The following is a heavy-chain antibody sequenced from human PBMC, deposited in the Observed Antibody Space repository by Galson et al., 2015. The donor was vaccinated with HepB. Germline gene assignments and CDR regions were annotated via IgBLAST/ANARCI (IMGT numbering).Heavy chain of an antibody. Sequence: SVKVSCKASGYTFTTYGISWERQAPGQGLEWMGWISAYNGNTNYAQKFQDRVTMTTDTSMSTAYMELRSLRSDDTAVYYCARDWLAARPGWFDPWGQGTLVTVSS. CDR1: GYTFTTYG. CDR3: ARDWLAARPGWFDP. CDR2: ISAYNGNT. D-gene: IGHD6-6*01. V-gene: IGHV1-18*01. J-gene: IGHJ5*02.